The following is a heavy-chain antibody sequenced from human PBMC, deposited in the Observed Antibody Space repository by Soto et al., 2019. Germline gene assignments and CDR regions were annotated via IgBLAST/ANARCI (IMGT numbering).Heavy chain of an antibody. D-gene: IGHD3-10*01. V-gene: IGHV3-30-3*01. CDR3: ARDDEYGSDCGLGY. J-gene: IGHJ4*02. CDR2: ILHDGNNK. Sequence: QVQLVESGGGVVQPGKSLRLSCAASEFTFSHYIMHWVRQAPGKGLGWVAMILHDGNNKYYADSVKGRFTISRDNSKNTLYLQMNSLRTEDTAMYYCARDDEYGSDCGLGYWGQGTLGTVSS. CDR1: EFTFSHYI.